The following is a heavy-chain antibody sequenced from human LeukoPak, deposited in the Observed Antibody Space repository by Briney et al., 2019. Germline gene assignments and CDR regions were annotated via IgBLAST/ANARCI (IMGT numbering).Heavy chain of an antibody. CDR3: ARGGVLWFGELY. D-gene: IGHD3-10*01. V-gene: IGHV3-21*01. CDR1: GFTFSSYS. Sequence: GGSLRLSCAASGFTFSSYSMNWVRQAPGKGLEWVSSISSSSSYIYYADSVKGRFTISRENAKNSLYLQMNSLRAEDTAVYYCARGGVLWFGELYWGQGTLVTVSS. CDR2: ISSSSSYI. J-gene: IGHJ4*02.